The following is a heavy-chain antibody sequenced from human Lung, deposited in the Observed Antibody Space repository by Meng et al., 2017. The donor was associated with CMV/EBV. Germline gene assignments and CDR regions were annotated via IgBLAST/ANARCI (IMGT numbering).Heavy chain of an antibody. Sequence: GGSLRLXCAASGFTFDDYSMHWVRQAPGKGLEWVSGINWNSVRIDYVDSVKGRFTISRDNAKKSLYLQINSPRPEDTAFYYCAKGGPDYNDWHYFDFWGQGALVTVSS. CDR3: AKGGPDYNDWHYFDF. J-gene: IGHJ4*02. CDR2: INWNSVRI. D-gene: IGHD3-22*01. CDR1: GFTFDDYS. V-gene: IGHV3-9*01.